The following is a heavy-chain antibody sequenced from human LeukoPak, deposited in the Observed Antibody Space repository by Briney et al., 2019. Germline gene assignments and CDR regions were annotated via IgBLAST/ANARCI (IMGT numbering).Heavy chain of an antibody. J-gene: IGHJ4*02. CDR3: TISSSSPFDY. CDR1: GFTFSSYG. V-gene: IGHV3-30*02. Sequence: GGSLRLSCAASGFTFSSYGMHWVRQAPGKGLEWVAFIRYDGSNNYYADSVKGRFTVSRDNSKNTLYPQMNSLRAEDTAVYYCTISSSSPFDYWGQGTLVTVSS. D-gene: IGHD6-13*01. CDR2: IRYDGSNN.